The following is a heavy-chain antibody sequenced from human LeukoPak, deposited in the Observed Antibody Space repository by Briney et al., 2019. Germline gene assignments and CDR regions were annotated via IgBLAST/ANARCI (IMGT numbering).Heavy chain of an antibody. CDR2: IYYSGST. V-gene: IGHV4-59*12. D-gene: IGHD6-13*01. CDR3: ARGRIAAAVEYFQH. J-gene: IGHJ1*01. Sequence: PSETLSLTCTVSGGSISSYYWSWIRQPPGKGLEWIGYIYYSGSTNYNPSLKSRVTISVDTSKNQFSLKLSSVTAAGTAVYYCARGRIAAAVEYFQHWGQGTLVTVSS. CDR1: GGSISSYY.